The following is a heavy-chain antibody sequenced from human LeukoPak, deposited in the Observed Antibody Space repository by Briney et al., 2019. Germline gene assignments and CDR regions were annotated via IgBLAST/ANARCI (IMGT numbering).Heavy chain of an antibody. V-gene: IGHV3-43*02. CDR1: GFTFDDYA. Sequence: PGGSLRLSCAASGFTFDDYAMHWVRQAPGKGLEWVSLISGDGGSTYYADSVKGRFTISRDNSKNSLYLQMNSLKIEDTALYYCAKDRSPTARGDCWGQGTLVTVSS. CDR2: ISGDGGST. J-gene: IGHJ4*02. CDR3: AKDRSPTARGDC.